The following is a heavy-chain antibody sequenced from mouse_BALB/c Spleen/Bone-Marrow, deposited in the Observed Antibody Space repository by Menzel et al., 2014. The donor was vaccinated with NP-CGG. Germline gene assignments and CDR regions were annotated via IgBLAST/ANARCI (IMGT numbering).Heavy chain of an antibody. J-gene: IGHJ2*01. Sequence: VQLQQSGPDLVKPSQSLSLTCTVTGYSITSGYSWHWIRQFPGNKLEWLGYIHYNGNTDYNPSLRSRISITRDTSKNQCFLQLNSVTTEDTATYYCARFYGSYSYWGQGTTLTVSS. CDR2: IHYNGNT. V-gene: IGHV3-1*02. D-gene: IGHD1-1*02. CDR1: GYSITSGYS. CDR3: ARFYGSYSY.